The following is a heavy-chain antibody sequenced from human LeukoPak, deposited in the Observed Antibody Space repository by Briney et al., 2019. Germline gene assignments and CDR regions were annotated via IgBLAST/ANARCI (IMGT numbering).Heavy chain of an antibody. V-gene: IGHV3-30-3*01. CDR3: ASEFSSGWFAADY. Sequence: GGSLRLSCAASGFTFSYYALHWVRQAPGKGLEWVAVILSDGSNAYYADSVRGRFTISRDNSKNTLYLQMNSLRVEDTALYYCASEFSSGWFAADYWGQGALVTVSS. CDR2: ILSDGSNA. J-gene: IGHJ4*02. CDR1: GFTFSYYA. D-gene: IGHD6-19*01.